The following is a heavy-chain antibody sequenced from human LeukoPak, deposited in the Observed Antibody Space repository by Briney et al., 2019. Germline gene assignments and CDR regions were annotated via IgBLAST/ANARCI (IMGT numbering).Heavy chain of an antibody. D-gene: IGHD4-23*01. CDR2: ISSSSSYI. CDR1: GFTFNSYS. V-gene: IGHV3-21*01. J-gene: IGHJ4*02. Sequence: GGSLRLSCAASGFTFNSYSMNWVRQASGKGLEWVSSISSSSSYIYYADSVKGRFTISRDNAKNSLYLQMNSLRAEDTAVYYCARDLYGGTGRDYWGQGTLVTVSS. CDR3: ARDLYGGTGRDY.